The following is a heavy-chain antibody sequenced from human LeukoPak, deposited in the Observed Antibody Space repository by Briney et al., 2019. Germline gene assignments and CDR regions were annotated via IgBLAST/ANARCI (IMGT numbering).Heavy chain of an antibody. CDR1: GGSISSYY. Sequence: SETLSLTCTVSGGSISSYYWSWIRQPPGKGLEWIGYIYYSGSTNYNPSLKSRVTISVDTSKNQFSLKLSSVTAADTAVYYCARGEGFHDSSGYYYSYDAFDIWGQGTMVTVSS. CDR2: IYYSGST. D-gene: IGHD3-22*01. V-gene: IGHV4-59*12. J-gene: IGHJ3*02. CDR3: ARGEGFHDSSGYYYSYDAFDI.